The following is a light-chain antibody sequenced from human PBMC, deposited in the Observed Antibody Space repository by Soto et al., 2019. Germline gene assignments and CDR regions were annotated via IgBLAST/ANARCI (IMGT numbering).Light chain of an antibody. J-gene: IGLJ3*02. V-gene: IGLV1-47*01. CDR1: SSNIGSNY. CDR3: AVWDDSLSGVV. CDR2: GNN. Sequence: QSVLTQPPSASGTPGQTVTISSSGSSSNIGSNYVFWYQHLPGTAPKLLIYGNNQRPSGVPARFSGSRSGTSASLAISGLRPEDEADYYCAVWDDSLSGVVFGGGTKLTVL.